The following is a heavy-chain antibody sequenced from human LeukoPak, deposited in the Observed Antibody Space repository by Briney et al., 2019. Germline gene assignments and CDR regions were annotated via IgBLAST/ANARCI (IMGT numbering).Heavy chain of an antibody. D-gene: IGHD4-17*01. Sequence: GRSLRLSCAASGFTFSTYGMHWVRQAPGKGLEWVAVISYDGSNKYYADSVKGRFTISRDNSKNTLYLQMNSLRAEDTAVYYCAKDGYGDYRLYWGQGTLVTVSS. J-gene: IGHJ4*02. V-gene: IGHV3-30*18. CDR1: GFTFSTYG. CDR2: ISYDGSNK. CDR3: AKDGYGDYRLY.